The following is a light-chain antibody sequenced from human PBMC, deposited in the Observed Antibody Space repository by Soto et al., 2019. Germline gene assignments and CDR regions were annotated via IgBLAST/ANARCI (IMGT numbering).Light chain of an antibody. CDR3: QQYGSSPPT. CDR2: GAS. J-gene: IGKJ1*01. Sequence: EFVLTQSPGTLSLSPGERATLSCRASQSVTSSSLAWYQQKPGQAPRLLIYGASSRATGIPDRFSGSGSGTDFTLTISRLEPEDFAVYYCQQYGSSPPTFGQGTKVDIK. V-gene: IGKV3-20*01. CDR1: QSVTSSS.